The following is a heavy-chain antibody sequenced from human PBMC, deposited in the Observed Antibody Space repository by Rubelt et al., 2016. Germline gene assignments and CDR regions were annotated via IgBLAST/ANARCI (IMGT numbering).Heavy chain of an antibody. CDR3: ARGGVAVAGRIDY. D-gene: IGHD6-19*01. CDR2: IYYSGST. J-gene: IGHJ4*02. V-gene: IGHV4-39*01. CDR1: GGSISSSSYY. Sequence: QLQLQESGPGLVKPSETLSLTCTVSGGSISSSSYYWGWIRQPPGKGLEWIGSIYYSGSTYYNPSPKRRVTISLDTSKNQFSLKLSSVTAADTAVYYCARGGVAVAGRIDYWGQGTLVTVSS.